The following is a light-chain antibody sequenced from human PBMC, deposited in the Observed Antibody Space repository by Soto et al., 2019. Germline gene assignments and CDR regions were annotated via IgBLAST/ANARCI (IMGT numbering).Light chain of an antibody. CDR3: QQYGSSPQWT. Sequence: EIVLTQSPGTLSLSPGERATPSCRAIQSVSSSYLAWYQQKLGQAPRILIYGASSRCTGIPDRFSGSGSGTDFTLYISRLEPEDFAVYYCQQYGSSPQWTFGQGTKVEIK. CDR2: GAS. V-gene: IGKV3-20*01. CDR1: QSVSSSY. J-gene: IGKJ1*01.